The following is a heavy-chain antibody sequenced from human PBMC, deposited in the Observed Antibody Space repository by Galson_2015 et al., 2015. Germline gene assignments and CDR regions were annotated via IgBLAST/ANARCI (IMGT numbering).Heavy chain of an antibody. CDR3: AGGWGYRNLVWYNYYGMDV. V-gene: IGHV1-69*13. D-gene: IGHD3-16*01. J-gene: IGHJ6*02. CDR2: IIPIFGTA. CDR1: GGTFSSYA. Sequence: SVKVSCKASGGTFSSYAISWVRQAPGQGLEWMGGIIPIFGTANYAQKFQGRVTITADESTSTAYMELSSLRSEDTAVYYCAGGWGYRNLVWYNYYGMDVWGQGTTVTVSS.